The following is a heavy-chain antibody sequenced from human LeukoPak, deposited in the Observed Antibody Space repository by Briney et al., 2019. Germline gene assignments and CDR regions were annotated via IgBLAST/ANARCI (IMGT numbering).Heavy chain of an antibody. CDR1: VYSFTSYW. V-gene: IGHV5-51*01. CDR2: IYPGDSDT. D-gene: IGHD6-13*01. Sequence: PGESLKISCKGSVYSFTSYWIGWVRQMPGKGLEWMGIIYPGDSDTRYSPSFQGQVTISADKSITTAYLQWSSLKASDTAMYYCARHSPYSSSYRIDYWGQGTLVTVSS. CDR3: ARHSPYSSSYRIDY. J-gene: IGHJ4*02.